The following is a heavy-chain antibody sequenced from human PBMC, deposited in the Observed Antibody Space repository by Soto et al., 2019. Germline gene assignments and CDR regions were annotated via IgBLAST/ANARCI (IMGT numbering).Heavy chain of an antibody. D-gene: IGHD3-3*01. CDR1: GGSISSGGYY. CDR3: AKAIGIDFSWFDP. CDR2: IHYSGKT. Sequence: QVQLQESGPGLVKPSQTLSLTCTVSGGSISSGGYYWSWIRQHPGKGLEWIGYIHYSGKTLYNPSLKSRVTMSVDTAKNQVSLKLSSVTAADTAVYYCAKAIGIDFSWFDPWGQGTLVPVSS. V-gene: IGHV4-31*03. J-gene: IGHJ5*02.